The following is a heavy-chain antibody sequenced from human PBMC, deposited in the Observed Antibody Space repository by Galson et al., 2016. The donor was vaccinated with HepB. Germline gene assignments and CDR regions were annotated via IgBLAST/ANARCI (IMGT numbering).Heavy chain of an antibody. CDR1: GFTFITYA. J-gene: IGHJ4*02. Sequence: SLRLSCAASGFTFITYAMHWVRQAPGKGLEYVSAISSNGGSTYYADSVKGRFTISRDNSKNTLYLQVNSLRAEDTAVYYCAKDLSYWNSPFFDYWGQGTLVTVSS. CDR3: AKDLSYWNSPFFDY. CDR2: ISSNGGST. V-gene: IGHV3-64*04. D-gene: IGHD1-7*01.